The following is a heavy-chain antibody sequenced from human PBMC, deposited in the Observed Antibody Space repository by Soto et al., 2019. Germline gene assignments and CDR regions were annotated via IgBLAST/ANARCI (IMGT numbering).Heavy chain of an antibody. CDR1: GGSISSYY. CDR3: ARDHGDYFVRRHYFDY. CDR2: IYYRGST. D-gene: IGHD4-17*01. Sequence: PSETLSLTCTVSGGSISSYYWSWIRQPPGKGLEWIGYIYYRGSTNYNPSLKSRVTISVDTSKNQFSLKLSSVTAADTAVCYCARDHGDYFVRRHYFDYWGQGTLVTVSS. V-gene: IGHV4-59*01. J-gene: IGHJ4*02.